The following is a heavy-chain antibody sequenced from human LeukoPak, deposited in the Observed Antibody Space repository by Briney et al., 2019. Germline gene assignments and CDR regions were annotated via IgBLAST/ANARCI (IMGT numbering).Heavy chain of an antibody. CDR1: GFTVSTYA. CDR3: ARSYDSSGYYLAVYFDY. V-gene: IGHV3-23*01. J-gene: IGHJ4*02. CDR2: IDIGGGTT. D-gene: IGHD3-22*01. Sequence: GGSLRLSCAASGFTVSTYAMSWVRQAPGMGLQLVSAIDIGGGTTYSADSVKGRFTISRDNSKNTLYLQMNSLRAEDTAVYYCARSYDSSGYYLAVYFDYWGQGTLVTVSS.